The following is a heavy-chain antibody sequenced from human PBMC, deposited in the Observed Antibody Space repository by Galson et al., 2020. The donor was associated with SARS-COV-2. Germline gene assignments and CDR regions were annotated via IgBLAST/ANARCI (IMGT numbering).Heavy chain of an antibody. Sequence: TGGSLRLSCAASGFTFSIYGMNWVRQAPGKGLEWVALTAYDGGNKYYADSVKGRFTISRDNSRNTLYLQMNSLRVEDTARYYCAKFGGSHSVPADVRRMDAWGLGTAVTVSS. CDR1: GFTFSIYG. V-gene: IGHV3-30*18. CDR3: AKFGGSHSVPADVRRMDA. J-gene: IGHJ6*02. CDR2: TAYDGGNK. D-gene: IGHD1-26*01.